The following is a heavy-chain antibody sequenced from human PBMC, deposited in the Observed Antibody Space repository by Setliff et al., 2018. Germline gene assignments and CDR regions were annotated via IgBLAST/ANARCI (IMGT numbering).Heavy chain of an antibody. CDR2: ISAYNGNT. Sequence: ASVRVSCQASGYTFTSYGISWVRQAPGQGLEWMGWISAYNGNTNYAQKLQGRVTMTTDTSTSTAYMELRSLTSDDTAVYYCARDPRRISTPTPFDYWGQVTLVTVSS. D-gene: IGHD1-20*01. V-gene: IGHV1-18*01. CDR1: GYTFTSYG. J-gene: IGHJ4*02. CDR3: ARDPRRISTPTPFDY.